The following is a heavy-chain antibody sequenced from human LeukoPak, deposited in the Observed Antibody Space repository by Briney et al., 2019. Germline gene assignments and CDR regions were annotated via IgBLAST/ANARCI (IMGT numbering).Heavy chain of an antibody. V-gene: IGHV3-30*03. CDR2: ISYDGSNK. Sequence: GGSLRLSCAASGFTFSSYGMHWVRQAPGKGLEWVAVISYDGSNKYYADSVKGRFTISRDNSKNTLYLQMNSLRAEDTAVYYCAREYSGSYSLINYFDYWGQGTLVTVSS. D-gene: IGHD1-26*01. CDR1: GFTFSSYG. J-gene: IGHJ4*02. CDR3: AREYSGSYSLINYFDY.